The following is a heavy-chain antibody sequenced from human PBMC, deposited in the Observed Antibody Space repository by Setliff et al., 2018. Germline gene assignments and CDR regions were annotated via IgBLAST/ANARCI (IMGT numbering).Heavy chain of an antibody. D-gene: IGHD2-15*01. J-gene: IGHJ6*03. CDR3: AREDGPNYYYYYMDI. CDR1: GGSINNGSYY. CDR2: TYYSGTT. Sequence: SETLSLTCSVSGGSINNGSYYWSWIRQPAGKGLEWIGNTYYSGTTNYNPSLKSRVTISVDTSKNQFSLKLSAVTAADTAVYFCAREDGPNYYYYYMDIWGKGTTVTVSS. V-gene: IGHV4-61*10.